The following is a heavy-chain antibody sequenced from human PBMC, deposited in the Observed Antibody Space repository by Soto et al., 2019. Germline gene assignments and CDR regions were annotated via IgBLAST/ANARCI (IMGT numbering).Heavy chain of an antibody. D-gene: IGHD2-15*01. Sequence: EVQLVESGGGLVQPGESLRLSCAASGFTFSSYWMHWVRQAPGKGLVWVSRINSDGSSTSYAGSVKGRFTISRDNAKNTLDLQMNSLRAEDTAVYYGVRTSLVVAAATREDYWGQGTLVTVSS. V-gene: IGHV3-74*01. CDR3: VRTSLVVAAATREDY. CDR2: INSDGSST. CDR1: GFTFSSYW. J-gene: IGHJ4*02.